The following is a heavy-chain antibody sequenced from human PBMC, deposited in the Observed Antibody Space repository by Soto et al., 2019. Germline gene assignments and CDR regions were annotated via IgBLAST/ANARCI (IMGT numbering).Heavy chain of an antibody. CDR1: GFTFSSYA. CDR2: ISGSDGRT. CDR3: ARVLATMGLYYYGMDV. Sequence: GGSLRLSCAASGFTFSSYAMSWVRQAPGKGLEWVSTISGSDGRTYSTDSVKGRFTISRDNSKNTLYLQMNSLRAEDTAVYYCARVLATMGLYYYGMDVWGQGTTVTVSS. D-gene: IGHD5-12*01. V-gene: IGHV3-23*01. J-gene: IGHJ6*02.